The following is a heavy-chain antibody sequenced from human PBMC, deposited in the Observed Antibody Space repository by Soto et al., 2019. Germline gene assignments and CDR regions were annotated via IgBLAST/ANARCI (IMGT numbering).Heavy chain of an antibody. CDR2: IKEDGSEK. J-gene: IGHJ4*02. D-gene: IGHD2-2*01. V-gene: IGHV3-7*01. CDR1: GFTFSKNW. CDR3: TRVPSIPDARVPDY. Sequence: GGSLRLSCAASGFTFSKNWMSWVRQAPGKGLEWVANIKEDGSEKYYVDSVKGRFTISRDSAKNSLYLHMDSLRAEDTAVYYCTRVPSIPDARVPDYWGQGTLVTVSS.